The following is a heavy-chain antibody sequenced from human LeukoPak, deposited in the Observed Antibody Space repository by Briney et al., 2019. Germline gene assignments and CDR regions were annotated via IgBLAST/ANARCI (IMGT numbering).Heavy chain of an antibody. CDR1: GFTFSGYS. CDR3: ARSALYYYGMDV. CDR2: ISSSSSYI. Sequence: PGGSLRLSCAASGFTFSGYSMNWVRQAPGKGLEWVSSISSSSSYIYYADSVKGRFTISRDNAKNSLYLQMNSLRAEDTAVYYCARSALYYYGMDVWGQGTTVTVSS. J-gene: IGHJ6*02. V-gene: IGHV3-21*01.